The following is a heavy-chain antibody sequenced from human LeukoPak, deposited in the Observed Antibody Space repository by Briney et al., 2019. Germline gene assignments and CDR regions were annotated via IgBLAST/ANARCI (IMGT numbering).Heavy chain of an antibody. Sequence: VASVKVSCKATTYTFTSYDINWVRQATGQGLEWMGWINAGNGNTKYSQKFQGRVTITRDTSASTAYMELSSLRSEDTAVYYCATGITLFDYWGQGTLVTVSS. J-gene: IGHJ4*02. CDR1: TYTFTSYD. D-gene: IGHD3-10*01. V-gene: IGHV1-3*01. CDR3: ATGITLFDY. CDR2: INAGNGNT.